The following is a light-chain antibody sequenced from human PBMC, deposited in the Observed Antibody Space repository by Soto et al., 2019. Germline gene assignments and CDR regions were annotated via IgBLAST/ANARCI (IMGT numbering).Light chain of an antibody. CDR3: HQRQSWPRT. V-gene: IGKV3-11*01. CDR1: QSISGN. CDR2: YTS. Sequence: PGERVTLSCRASQSISGNLAWYQHKPGQAPRLLIYYTSNRATGIPARFSGSGSGTDFTLTINSLAPEDFAIYYCHQRQSWPRTFGQGTKVDIK. J-gene: IGKJ1*01.